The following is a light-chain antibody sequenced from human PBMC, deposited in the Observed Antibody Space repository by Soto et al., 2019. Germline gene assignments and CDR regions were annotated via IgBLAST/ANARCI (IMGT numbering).Light chain of an antibody. V-gene: IGLV1-47*01. CDR2: RKN. CDR3: ATWDDSLDVHV. Sequence: QSVLTQPPSASGTPGQRVTISCSGSSSNIGNNYLYWYQQLPGTAPKLLIYRKNERPSGVPDRFSGSKSGTSASLAISGLQSEDEAHYYCATWDDSLDVHVFGTGTKLTVL. J-gene: IGLJ1*01. CDR1: SSNIGNNY.